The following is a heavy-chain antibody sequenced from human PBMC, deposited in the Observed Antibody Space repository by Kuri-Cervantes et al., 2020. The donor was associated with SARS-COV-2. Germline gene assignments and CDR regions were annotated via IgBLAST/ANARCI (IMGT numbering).Heavy chain of an antibody. CDR3: ARLPTVVTPRGAFDI. CDR1: GYTFTGYY. V-gene: IGHV1-2*04. J-gene: IGHJ3*02. Sequence: ASVKVSCKASGYTFTGYYMHWVRQAPGQGLEWMGWINPNSGGTNYAQKFQGWVTMTRDTSISTAYMELSRLRSEDTAVYYCARLPTVVTPRGAFDIWGQGTMVTVSS. D-gene: IGHD4-23*01. CDR2: INPNSGGT.